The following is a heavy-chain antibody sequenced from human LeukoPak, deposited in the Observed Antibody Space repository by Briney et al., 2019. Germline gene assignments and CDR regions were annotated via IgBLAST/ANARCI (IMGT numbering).Heavy chain of an antibody. CDR1: GGSFSGYY. Sequence: SETLSLTCAVYGGSFSGYYWSWIRQPPGKGLEWIGEINPSESTNYNPSLKSRVTLSVDTSKNQFSLRLSSVTAADTAIYYCARVSFFRWASTRPSYYYYYMDVWGKGTTVTVSS. CDR3: ARVSFFRWASTRPSYYYYYMDV. D-gene: IGHD2-15*01. CDR2: INPSEST. V-gene: IGHV4-34*01. J-gene: IGHJ6*03.